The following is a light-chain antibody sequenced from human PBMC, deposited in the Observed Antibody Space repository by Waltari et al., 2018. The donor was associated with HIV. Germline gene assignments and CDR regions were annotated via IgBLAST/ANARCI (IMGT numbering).Light chain of an antibody. J-gene: IGKJ5*01. Sequence: EIALAPSPGTLSLSPGDRATLSCRTSQSVDSSYIAWYQQKAGQAPRLLIYATSTRATDIPDRFSGSGSGTDFTLTISRLGREDFAVYYCLQYGRSPPITFGQGTRLEIK. CDR2: ATS. CDR1: QSVDSSY. V-gene: IGKV3-20*01. CDR3: LQYGRSPPIT.